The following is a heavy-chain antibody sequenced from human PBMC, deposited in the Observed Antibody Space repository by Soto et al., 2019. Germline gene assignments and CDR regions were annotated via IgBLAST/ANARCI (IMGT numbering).Heavy chain of an antibody. D-gene: IGHD6-6*01. CDR1: GFSFTGYY. Sequence: ASVNVSCKSSGFSFTGYYMHWLRQAPGQGLEWMGWINAHSGGTEYAQKFQGRVTLTRDTSIATAYLTLTSLTSDDTALYYCAKDLTRQLAYWLDPWGQGTQVTVSS. J-gene: IGHJ5*02. CDR3: AKDLTRQLAYWLDP. CDR2: INAHSGGT. V-gene: IGHV1-2*02.